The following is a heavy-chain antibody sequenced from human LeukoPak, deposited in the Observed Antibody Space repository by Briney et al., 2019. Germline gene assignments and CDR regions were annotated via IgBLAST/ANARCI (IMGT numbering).Heavy chain of an antibody. J-gene: IGHJ4*02. CDR2: INAGNGNT. CDR1: GYTFTSYA. CDR3: ARATYYCSSTSCYGATYFDY. V-gene: IGHV1-3*01. D-gene: IGHD2-2*01. Sequence: ASVEVSCKASGYTFTSYAMHWLRQAPGQRLEWMGWINAGNGNTKYSQKFQGRVTITRDTSASTAYMELSSLRSEDTAVYYCARATYYCSSTSCYGATYFDYWGQGTLVTVSS.